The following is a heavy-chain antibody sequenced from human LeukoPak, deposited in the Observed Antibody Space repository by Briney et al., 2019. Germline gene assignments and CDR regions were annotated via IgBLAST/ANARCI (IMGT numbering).Heavy chain of an antibody. CDR2: INPNSGGT. CDR1: GYTFTGYY. J-gene: IGHJ4*02. D-gene: IGHD7-27*01. V-gene: IGHV1-2*02. Sequence: ASVKVSCKASGYTFTGYYMHWMRQAPGQGLEWMGWINPNSGGTNYAQKFQGRVTMTRDTSISTAYMELSRLRSDDTAVYYCARVTSGTGDYFDYWGQGTLVTVSS. CDR3: ARVTSGTGDYFDY.